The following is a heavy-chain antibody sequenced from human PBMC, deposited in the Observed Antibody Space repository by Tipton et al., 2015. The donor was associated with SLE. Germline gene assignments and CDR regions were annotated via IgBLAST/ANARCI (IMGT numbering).Heavy chain of an antibody. V-gene: IGHV4-59*08. Sequence: TLSLTCTVSGGSISSHYWSWIRQPPGKGLEWIGYIYYSGSTSYNPSLKSRVTISVDTSKNHFSLRLSSVTAADTAVYYCARTCIAAAGKVDYWGRGSLVTVSS. J-gene: IGHJ4*02. CDR1: GGSISSHY. CDR3: ARTCIAAAGKVDY. D-gene: IGHD6-13*01. CDR2: IYYSGST.